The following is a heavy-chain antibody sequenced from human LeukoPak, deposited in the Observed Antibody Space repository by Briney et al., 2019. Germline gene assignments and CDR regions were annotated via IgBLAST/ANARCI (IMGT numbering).Heavy chain of an antibody. D-gene: IGHD3-22*01. Sequence: SDTLSLTCIVSGDSITSHYWSWIRQPPGKGLEYIGYLYYSGSTDYNPSLKSRVTISLDTSKNQFSLNLNSVTAADTAVYYCARRSGVLDSRDYRYYFDYWGQGTLVTVSS. CDR3: ARRSGVLDSRDYRYYFDY. CDR1: GDSITSHY. V-gene: IGHV4-59*07. CDR2: LYYSGST. J-gene: IGHJ4*02.